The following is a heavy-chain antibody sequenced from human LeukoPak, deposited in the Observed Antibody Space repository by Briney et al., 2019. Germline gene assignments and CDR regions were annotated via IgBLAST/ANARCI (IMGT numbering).Heavy chain of an antibody. J-gene: IGHJ4*02. V-gene: IGHV1-2*06. CDR3: ARGALMNDY. CDR2: INPNSGGT. Sequence: MHXVRRAPGQGLEWMGRINPNSGGTNYAQKFQGRVTMTRDTSISTAYMELSRLRSDDTAVYYCARGALMNDYWGQGTLVTVSS.